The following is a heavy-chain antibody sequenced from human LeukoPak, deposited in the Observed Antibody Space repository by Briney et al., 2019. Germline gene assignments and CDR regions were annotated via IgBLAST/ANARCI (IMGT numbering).Heavy chain of an antibody. CDR2: IYTSGST. CDR1: GGSLSSYY. V-gene: IGHV4-4*07. J-gene: IGHJ4*02. CDR3: ARGVGPTTAQSTFDY. Sequence: SETLSLTCTVSGGSLSSYYWNWIRQPAGKGLEWIGRIYTSGSTNYNPSLKSRVTMSVDTSKNQLSLKLTSVTAADTAVYYCARGVGPTTAQSTFDYWGQGALVTVSS. D-gene: IGHD1-26*01.